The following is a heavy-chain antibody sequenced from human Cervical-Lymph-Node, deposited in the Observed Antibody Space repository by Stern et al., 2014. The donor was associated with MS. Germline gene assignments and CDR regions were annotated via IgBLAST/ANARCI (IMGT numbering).Heavy chain of an antibody. Sequence: QVHLEESGAALKKPAASLKLSCTSSGNTFSSYYMHLGRQAPGQGLDWMGNITPSGGSNSHAQTLQGRLTGTTVTYTSTLYMELNSLRPEDTAVYYCARGGDGGNSDQALFQHWGQGTLVTVSS. CDR2: ITPSGGSN. V-gene: IGHV1-46*03. J-gene: IGHJ1*01. CDR3: ARGGDGGNSDQALFQH. CDR1: GNTFSSYY. D-gene: IGHD4-23*01.